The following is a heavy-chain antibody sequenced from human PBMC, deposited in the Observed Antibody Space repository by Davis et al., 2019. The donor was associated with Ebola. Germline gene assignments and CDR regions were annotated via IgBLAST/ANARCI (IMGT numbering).Heavy chain of an antibody. Sequence: AASVKVSCKASGYTFTGYYMHWVRQAPGQGLEWMGRIIPILGIANYAQKFQGRVTITADKSTSTAYMELSSLRSEDTAVYYCARVGRDGYNYPYFDYWGQGTLVTVSS. CDR3: ARVGRDGYNYPYFDY. CDR2: IIPILGIA. V-gene: IGHV1-69*04. CDR1: GYTFTGYY. D-gene: IGHD5-24*01. J-gene: IGHJ4*02.